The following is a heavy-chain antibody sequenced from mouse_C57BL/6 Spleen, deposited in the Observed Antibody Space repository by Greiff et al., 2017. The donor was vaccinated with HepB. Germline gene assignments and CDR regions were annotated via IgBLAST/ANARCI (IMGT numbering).Heavy chain of an antibody. CDR3: ARPRDYYGSSYDYAMDD. D-gene: IGHD1-1*01. V-gene: IGHV1-19*01. Sequence: VQLQQSGPVLVKPGASVKMSCKASGYTFTDYYMNWVKQSHGKSLEWIGVINPYNGGTSYNQKFKGKATLTVDKSSSTAYMELNSLTSEDSAVYYCARPRDYYGSSYDYAMDDWGQGTSVTVSS. CDR1: GYTFTDYY. CDR2: INPYNGGT. J-gene: IGHJ4*01.